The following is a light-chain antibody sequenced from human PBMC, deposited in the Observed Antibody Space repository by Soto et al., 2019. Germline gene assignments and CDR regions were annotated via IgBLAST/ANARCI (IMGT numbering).Light chain of an antibody. V-gene: IGKV1-5*01. Sequence: DIQMTQSPSTLSASVGDRVSISCRASQSLDKWLAWYQQKPGEAPKLLVSDASKVESGGSSRFTGSGSGTEFSLTISSLRPDDFATFSFQQYTRYPSTFGEGTKLEIK. CDR3: QQYTRYPST. CDR1: QSLDKW. CDR2: DAS. J-gene: IGKJ2*01.